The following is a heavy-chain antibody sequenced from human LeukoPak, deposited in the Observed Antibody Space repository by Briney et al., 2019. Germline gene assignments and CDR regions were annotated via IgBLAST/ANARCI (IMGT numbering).Heavy chain of an antibody. CDR2: IQPDDSDT. J-gene: IGHJ3*01. V-gene: IGHV5-51*01. D-gene: IGHD4-11*01. Sequence: GESLTISCRLSGFSSTTYWIAWVRQMPGKCLEWMGVIQPDDSDTTYSPSFQGQVSISADKSINTAFLQWSSLEASDTAMYYCVRPLFSSNYKAFDLWGQGTLVTVSS. CDR1: GFSSTTYW. CDR3: VRPLFSSNYKAFDL.